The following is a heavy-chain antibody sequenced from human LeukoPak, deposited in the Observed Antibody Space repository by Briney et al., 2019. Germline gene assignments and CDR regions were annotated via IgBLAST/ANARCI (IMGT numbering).Heavy chain of an antibody. D-gene: IGHD3-3*01. CDR1: GYTFTSYY. CDR3: AREGVRNYDFWSGPAPYYYYMDV. CDR2: INPSGGST. J-gene: IGHJ6*03. V-gene: IGHV1-46*03. Sequence: ASVKVSCKASGYTFTSYYMHWVRQAPGQGLEWMGIINPSGGSTSYAQKFQGRVTMTRDTSTSTVYMELSSLRSEDTAVYYCAREGVRNYDFWSGPAPYYYYMDVWAKGPRSPSP.